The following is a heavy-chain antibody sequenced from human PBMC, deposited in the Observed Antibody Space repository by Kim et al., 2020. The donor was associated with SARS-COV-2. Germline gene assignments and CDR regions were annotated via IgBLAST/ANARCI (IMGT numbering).Heavy chain of an antibody. CDR2: K. D-gene: IGHD3-22*01. CDR3: AAGTGYYSPDY. Sequence: KKYEQKFQERVIITRDMSTSTAYMELSSLRSEDTALYYCAAGTGYYSPDYWGQGTLVTVSS. V-gene: IGHV1-58*01. J-gene: IGHJ4*02.